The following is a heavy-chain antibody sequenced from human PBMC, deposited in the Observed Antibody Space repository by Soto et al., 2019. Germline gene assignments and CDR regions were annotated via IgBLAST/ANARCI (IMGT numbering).Heavy chain of an antibody. CDR2: ISSSSSTI. J-gene: IGHJ4*02. CDR1: GFTFSSYS. V-gene: IGHV3-48*01. D-gene: IGHD6-19*01. CDR3: ARGLGQWLVFDY. Sequence: GGSLRLSCAASGFTFSSYSMNWVRQAPGKGLEWVSHISSSSSTIYYADSVKGRFTISRDNAKNSLYLQMNSLRAEDTAVYYCARGLGQWLVFDYWGQGTLVTVSS.